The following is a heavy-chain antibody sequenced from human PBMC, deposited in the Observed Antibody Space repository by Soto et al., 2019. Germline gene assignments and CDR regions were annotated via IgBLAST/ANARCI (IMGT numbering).Heavy chain of an antibody. CDR2: IKQAGSET. D-gene: IGHD4-17*01. CDR3: AREYDYGDYSYFDY. J-gene: IGHJ4*02. V-gene: IGHV3-7*01. CDR1: GFTFRDYW. Sequence: GGSLRLSCAASGFTFRDYWMSWVRQAPGKGLEWVANIKQAGSETYYVDSVRGRFTISRDNAKNSLYLQMNGLRAGDTAVYYCAREYDYGDYSYFDYWGPGTLVTVSS.